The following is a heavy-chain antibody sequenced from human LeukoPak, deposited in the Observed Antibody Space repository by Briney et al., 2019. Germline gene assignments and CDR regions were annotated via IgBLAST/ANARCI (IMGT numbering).Heavy chain of an antibody. D-gene: IGHD3-22*01. J-gene: IGHJ4*02. CDR1: GGSISSYY. Sequence: SETLSLTCTVSGGSISSYYWSWIRQPAGKGLEWIGRIYTSGNTNYNPSLKSRVTMSVDTSKNQFSLKLSSVTAADTAVYYCARHDSSGYYYVRAYFDYWGQGTLVTVSA. CDR2: IYTSGNT. V-gene: IGHV4-4*07. CDR3: ARHDSSGYYYVRAYFDY.